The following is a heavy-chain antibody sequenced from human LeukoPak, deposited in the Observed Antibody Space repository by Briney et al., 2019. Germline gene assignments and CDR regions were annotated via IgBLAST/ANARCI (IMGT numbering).Heavy chain of an antibody. J-gene: IGHJ5*02. CDR3: VKDVVPGRTGAGPGS. D-gene: IGHD6-13*01. CDR2: IEHDGSIA. V-gene: IGHV3-30*02. CDR1: GFTFRNFG. Sequence: GGSLRLSCVASGFTFRNFGFHWVRQAPDKGLEWVAFIEHDGSIASYSESVKGRFSLSRYDSKTAVSLQMNSLRAEDTALYYCVKDVVPGRTGAGPGSWGQGTLVTVSS.